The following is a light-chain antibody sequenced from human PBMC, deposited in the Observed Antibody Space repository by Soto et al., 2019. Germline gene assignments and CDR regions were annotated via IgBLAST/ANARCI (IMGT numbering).Light chain of an antibody. Sequence: DIVMTQSPYSLAVSLGERATINCKSSQSVLYSSNNKNYLAWYQQKAGQPPKLLIYWASTRESGVPDRFSGSGSGADFTLTISSLQAEDVAVYYCQQYYSTPLTFGGGTKVDIK. CDR3: QQYYSTPLT. CDR1: QSVLYSSNNKNY. V-gene: IGKV4-1*01. J-gene: IGKJ4*01. CDR2: WAS.